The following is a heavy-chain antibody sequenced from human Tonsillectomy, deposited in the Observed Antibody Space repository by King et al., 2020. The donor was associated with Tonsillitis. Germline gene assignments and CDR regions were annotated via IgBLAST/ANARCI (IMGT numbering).Heavy chain of an antibody. CDR1: GFTFSTYV. CDR2: ISDDGRNK. Sequence: QVQLVESGGGVVQPGRSLRLSCTPSGFTFSTYVMHWVRQAPGKGLEWVAGISDDGRNKFYADTVTGRFSISRDNSKSTLYLQMNTLRLNDTAVYYCVKAKGWQRRDYFEYWGQGTLVTVSS. D-gene: IGHD2-15*01. CDR3: VKAKGWQRRDYFEY. J-gene: IGHJ4*02. V-gene: IGHV3-30*03.